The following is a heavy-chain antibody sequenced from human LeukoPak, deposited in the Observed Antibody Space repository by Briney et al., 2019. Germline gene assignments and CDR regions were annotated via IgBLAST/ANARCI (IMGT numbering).Heavy chain of an antibody. J-gene: IGHJ3*02. D-gene: IGHD3-22*01. Sequence: SETLSLTCAVYGGSFSGYYWSWIRQPPGKGLEWIGEINHSGSTNYNPSLKSRVTISVDTSKNQFSLKLSSVTAADTAVYYCARRTNYDSSGYYNAFDIWGQGTMVTVSS. CDR1: GGSFSGYY. V-gene: IGHV4-34*01. CDR2: INHSGST. CDR3: ARRTNYDSSGYYNAFDI.